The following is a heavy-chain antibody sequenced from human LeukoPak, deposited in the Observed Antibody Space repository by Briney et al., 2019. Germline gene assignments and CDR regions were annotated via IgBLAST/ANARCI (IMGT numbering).Heavy chain of an antibody. V-gene: IGHV4-59*01. CDR3: ARSLRWLQYAFDY. D-gene: IGHD5-24*01. CDR2: IYYSGST. CDR1: GGSISSYY. Sequence: PSETLSLTCTVSGGSISSYYWSWIRQPPGKGLEWIGYIYYSGSTNYNPSLKSRVTISVDTSKNQFSLKLSSVTAADTAVYYCARSLRWLQYAFDYWGRGTLVTVSS. J-gene: IGHJ4*02.